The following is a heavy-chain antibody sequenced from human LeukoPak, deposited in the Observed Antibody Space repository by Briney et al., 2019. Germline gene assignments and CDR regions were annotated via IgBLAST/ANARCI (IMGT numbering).Heavy chain of an antibody. V-gene: IGHV4-30-4*08. CDR2: IYYSGST. J-gene: IGHJ3*02. CDR3: ARVCGSYNGGGLAFDI. CDR1: GGSISSGDYY. Sequence: SETLSLTCTVSGGSISSGDYYWSWIRQPPGKGLEWIGYIYYSGSTYYNPSLKSRVTISVDTSKNQFSLKLSSVTAADTAVYYCARVCGSYNGGGLAFDIWGQGTMFTVSS. D-gene: IGHD1-26*01.